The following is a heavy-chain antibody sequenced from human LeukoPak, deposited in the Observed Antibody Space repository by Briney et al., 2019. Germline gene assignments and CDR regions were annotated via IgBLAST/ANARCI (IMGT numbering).Heavy chain of an antibody. D-gene: IGHD1-26*01. J-gene: IGHJ4*02. V-gene: IGHV4-4*07. Sequence: SETLSLTCTVSGDSITGYYWSWVRQPAGKGLEWIGRIHSSGSSNYNPSLKSRVTLSVDTSKNQISLRLSSVTAADTAVYYCARVGAPYNYWGQGTLVTVSS. CDR3: ARVGAPYNY. CDR1: GDSITGYY. CDR2: IHSSGSS.